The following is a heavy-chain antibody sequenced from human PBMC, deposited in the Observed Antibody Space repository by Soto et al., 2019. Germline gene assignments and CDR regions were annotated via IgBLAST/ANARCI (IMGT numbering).Heavy chain of an antibody. D-gene: IGHD3-3*01. Sequence: SETLSLTCTVSGGSVSSGSYYWSWIRQPPGKGLEWIGYIYYSGSTNYNPPLKSRVTISVDTSKNQFSLKLSSVTAADTAVYYCGGGDGDLWSGYYPFDYWGQGTLVTVSS. CDR3: GGGDGDLWSGYYPFDY. CDR1: GGSVSSGSYY. J-gene: IGHJ4*02. V-gene: IGHV4-61*01. CDR2: IYYSGST.